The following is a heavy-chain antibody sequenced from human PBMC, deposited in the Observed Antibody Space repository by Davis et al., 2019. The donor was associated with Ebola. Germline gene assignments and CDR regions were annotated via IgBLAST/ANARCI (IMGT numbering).Heavy chain of an antibody. V-gene: IGHV4-59*01. D-gene: IGHD3-9*01. CDR3: ARGVTDILTGFVDV. CDR2: IFQTGST. Sequence: SETLSLTCTVSGASISSYYWNWIRQPPGKGLEWIGYIFQTGSTNHNPSLYSRVTLSLDTSRNQFSLKLSSVTAADTAVYYCARGVTDILTGFVDVWGKGTTVTVSS. J-gene: IGHJ6*04. CDR1: GASISSYY.